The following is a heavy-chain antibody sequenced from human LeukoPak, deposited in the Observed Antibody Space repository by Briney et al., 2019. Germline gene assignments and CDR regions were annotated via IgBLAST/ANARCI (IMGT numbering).Heavy chain of an antibody. J-gene: IGHJ4*02. CDR3: AKDPPRWIVVALFDY. V-gene: IGHV3-23*01. D-gene: IGHD3-22*01. Sequence: GGSLRLSCAASGFTFSSYAMSWVRRAPGKGLKWVSTINDNGDGTYYADSVKGRFTISRDNSYNTVSLQMNSLRDEDTGVYYCAKDPPRWIVVALFDYWGQGTLVTVSS. CDR2: INDNGDGT. CDR1: GFTFSSYA.